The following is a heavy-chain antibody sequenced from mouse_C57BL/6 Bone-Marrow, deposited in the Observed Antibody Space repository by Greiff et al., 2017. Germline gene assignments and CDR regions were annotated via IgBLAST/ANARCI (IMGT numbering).Heavy chain of an antibody. CDR1: GFTFSSYA. V-gene: IGHV5-9-1*02. J-gene: IGHJ1*03. CDR3: TRVGRYYGRWYFDV. CDR2: ISSGGDYI. Sequence: EVKLVESGEGLVKPGGSLKLSCAASGFTFSSYAMSWVRQTPEKRLEWVAYISSGGDYIYYADTVKGRFTISRDNARNTLYLQMSSLKSEDTAMYYWTRVGRYYGRWYFDVWGTGTTVTVSS. D-gene: IGHD1-1*01.